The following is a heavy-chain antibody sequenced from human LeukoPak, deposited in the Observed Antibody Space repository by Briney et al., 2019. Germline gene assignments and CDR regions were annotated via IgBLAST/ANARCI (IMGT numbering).Heavy chain of an antibody. J-gene: IGHJ4*02. CDR1: GYSISSGYY. D-gene: IGHD3-3*01. V-gene: IGHV4-38-2*02. CDR2: IYHSGSP. Sequence: SETLSLTCTVSGYSISSGYYWGWIRQPPGKGLEWIGSIYHSGSPYYNPSLKSRVTLSVDTSKNQFSLKLSSVTAADTAVYYCARRPFLRYWGQGTLVTVSS. CDR3: ARRPFLRY.